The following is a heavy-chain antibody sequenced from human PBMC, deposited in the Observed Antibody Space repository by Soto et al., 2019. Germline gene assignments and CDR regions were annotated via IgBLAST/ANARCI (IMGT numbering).Heavy chain of an antibody. D-gene: IGHD3-3*01. Sequence: SVQVSCKASGASFGNSAINWVRQTPGQGLEWLGGFIPVYRTLNYAQKFQGRVTITEDESTGTAYMTLSSLASDDTAVYYCATGVIWIGYFTVDSWGQGTRVTVS. CDR1: GASFGNSA. CDR2: FIPVYRTL. V-gene: IGHV1-69*13. CDR3: ATGVIWIGYFTVDS. J-gene: IGHJ4*02.